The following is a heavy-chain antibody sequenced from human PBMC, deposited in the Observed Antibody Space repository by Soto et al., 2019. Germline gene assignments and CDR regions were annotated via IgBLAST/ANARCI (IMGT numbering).Heavy chain of an antibody. J-gene: IGHJ4*02. V-gene: IGHV4-39*01. Sequence: SETLSLTCTVSGGSVSSSSYYWGWVRQPPGKGLEWIGSVYYSGSTYYNPSLESRVTISVDKSKNQFSLKLMSLSAADTAVYYCGRREGLATISYYFGDWGQGALVTVAS. D-gene: IGHD6-19*01. CDR3: GRREGLATISYYFGD. CDR2: VYYSGST. CDR1: GGSVSSSSYY.